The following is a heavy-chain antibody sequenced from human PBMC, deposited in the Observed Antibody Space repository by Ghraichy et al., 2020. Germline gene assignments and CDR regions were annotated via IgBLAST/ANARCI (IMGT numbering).Heavy chain of an antibody. CDR1: GFTFSSYA. J-gene: IGHJ6*02. CDR3: AKGLVLLPTGYIFSDYYYYYYAVDV. CDR2: IVRSGGST. V-gene: IGHV3-23*01. Sequence: GESLNISCAASGFTFSSYAMSWVRQAPGKGLEWVAVIVRSGGSTYYADSVKGRFTISRDDSKNTLYLQMNSLRVEDTAVYYCAKGLVLLPTGYIFSDYYYYYYAVDVWGQGTTVTVSS. D-gene: IGHD5/OR15-5a*01.